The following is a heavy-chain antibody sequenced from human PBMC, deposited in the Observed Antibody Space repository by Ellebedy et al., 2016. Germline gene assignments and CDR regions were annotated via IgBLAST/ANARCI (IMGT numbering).Heavy chain of an antibody. CDR2: INHSGST. CDR3: ARGRSSSTAGNWFNP. J-gene: IGHJ5*02. D-gene: IGHD2-2*01. CDR1: GGSFSGYY. V-gene: IGHV4-34*01. Sequence: SETLSLXXAVYGGSFSGYYWSWIRQPPGKGLEWIGEINHSGSTNYNPSLKSRVTISVDTSKNQFSLKLSSVTAADTAVYYCARGRSSSTAGNWFNPWGQGTLVTVSS.